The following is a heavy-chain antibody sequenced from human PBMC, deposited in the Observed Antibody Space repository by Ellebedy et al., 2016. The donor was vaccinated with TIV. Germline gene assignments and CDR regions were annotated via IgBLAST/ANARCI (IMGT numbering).Heavy chain of an antibody. CDR3: ARRRRGFGAPGYYYGMDV. CDR1: GGSFSGYY. CDR2: INPSGGT. V-gene: IGHV4-34*01. D-gene: IGHD3-10*01. J-gene: IGHJ6*02. Sequence: MPSETLSLTCAVSGGSFSGYYWSWIRQPPGKGLEWIGEINPSGGTNYNPSLKSRVSISVDTSKNQLSLNLSSVTAADTALYYCARRRRGFGAPGYYYGMDVWGQGTTVTVSS.